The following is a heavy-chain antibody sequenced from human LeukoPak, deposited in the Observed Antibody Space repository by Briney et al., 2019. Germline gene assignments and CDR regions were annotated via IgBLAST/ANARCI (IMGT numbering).Heavy chain of an antibody. CDR1: GFTFSRHW. J-gene: IGHJ6*02. V-gene: IGHV3-74*01. Sequence: GGSRRLSCAASGFTFSRHWMHWVRQAPGKGLVWVSRINSDGSSTSYADSVKGRFTISRDNAKNTLYLQVNSLRAEDTAVYYCAKAILAAAGPYGMGVWGQGTTVTVSS. D-gene: IGHD6-13*01. CDR3: AKAILAAAGPYGMGV. CDR2: INSDGSST.